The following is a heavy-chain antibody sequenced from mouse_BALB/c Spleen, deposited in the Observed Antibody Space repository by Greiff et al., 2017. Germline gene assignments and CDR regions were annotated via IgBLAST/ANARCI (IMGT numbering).Heavy chain of an antibody. CDR1: GYSITSGYY. CDR2: ISYDGSN. Sequence: EVHLVESGPGLVKPSQSLSLTCSVTGYSITSGYYWNWIRQFPGNKLEWMGYISYDGSNNYNPSLKNRISITRDTSKNQFFLKLNSVTTEDTATYYCARDWDEGFAYWGQGTLVTVSA. CDR3: ARDWDEGFAY. J-gene: IGHJ3*01. D-gene: IGHD4-1*01. V-gene: IGHV3-6*02.